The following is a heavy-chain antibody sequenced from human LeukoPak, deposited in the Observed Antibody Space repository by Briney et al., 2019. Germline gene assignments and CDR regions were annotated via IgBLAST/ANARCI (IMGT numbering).Heavy chain of an antibody. Sequence: PGGSLRLSCVASGCTFSNYAMIWVRQAPGKGLEWVSVIGRSGDNIHYADSVRGRFTISRDNSKNTLYLHMNSLRAEDTAIYYCANDTQTGELFDYWGQGTLVAVSS. V-gene: IGHV3-23*01. CDR3: ANDTQTGELFDY. CDR2: IGRSGDNI. D-gene: IGHD7-27*01. CDR1: GCTFSNYA. J-gene: IGHJ4*02.